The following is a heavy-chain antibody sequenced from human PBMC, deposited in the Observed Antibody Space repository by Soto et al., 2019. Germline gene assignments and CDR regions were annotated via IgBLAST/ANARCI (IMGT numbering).Heavy chain of an antibody. V-gene: IGHV4-59*08. Sequence: QVQLQESGPGLVKDSETLSLTCSVSGDSITAYYWSWIRQSPGKGLEWIGYIYHAGNTNYNPSLRGRVTMSVVTSRNRFSLKLKSVTAADTAIYYCARLNYYFHHWGQGTLVTVSS. J-gene: IGHJ4*02. CDR3: ARLNYYFHH. D-gene: IGHD1-20*01. CDR2: IYHAGNT. CDR1: GDSITAYY.